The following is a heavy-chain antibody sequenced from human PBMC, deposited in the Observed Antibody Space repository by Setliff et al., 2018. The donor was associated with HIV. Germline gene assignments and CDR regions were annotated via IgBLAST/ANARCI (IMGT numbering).Heavy chain of an antibody. CDR1: GYTFSSFG. CDR3: ARAGYWLGYDAFDI. Sequence: ASVKVSCKASGYTFSSFGISWVRQAPGQGLEWMGWISTYKGNTNYAQKLQGRVTMTTDTSTSTAYMELRSLRSDDTAVYYCARAGYWLGYDAFDIWGQGTMVTVSS. CDR2: ISTYKGNT. D-gene: IGHD2-15*01. V-gene: IGHV1-18*01. J-gene: IGHJ3*02.